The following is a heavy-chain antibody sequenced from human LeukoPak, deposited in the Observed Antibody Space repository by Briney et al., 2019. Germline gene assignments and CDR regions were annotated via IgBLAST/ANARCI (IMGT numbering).Heavy chain of an antibody. D-gene: IGHD3-9*01. CDR2: INERGSVQ. V-gene: IGHV3-7*01. CDR1: GFTFSSYW. J-gene: IGHJ6*02. CDR3: ARSIGLTGGGVDV. Sequence: PGGSLRLSCAASGFTFSSYWMNWVRQSPGKGLEWVANINERGSVQHYVDSVEGRFTISRDNAKNSLDLQMHSLRVEDTAVYYCARSIGLTGGGVDVWGQGTTVTVSS.